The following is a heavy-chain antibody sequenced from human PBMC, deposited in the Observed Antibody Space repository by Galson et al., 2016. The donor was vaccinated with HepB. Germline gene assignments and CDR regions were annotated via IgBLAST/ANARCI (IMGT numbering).Heavy chain of an antibody. CDR2: TYFRSKWYR. V-gene: IGHV6-1*01. Sequence: CAISGDSVSNNSAAWNWIRQSPSGGLEWLGRTYFRSKWYRDYAVFVKGRLTINPDTSKNQFSLQLNSVTPEDAATYYCARCSRWSCGFWGQGILVTVSS. D-gene: IGHD6-19*01. CDR1: GDSVSNNSAA. CDR3: ARCSRWSCGF. J-gene: IGHJ4*02.